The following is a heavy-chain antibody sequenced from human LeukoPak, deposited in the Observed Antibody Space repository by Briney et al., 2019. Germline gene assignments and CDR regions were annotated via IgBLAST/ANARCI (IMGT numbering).Heavy chain of an antibody. V-gene: IGHV1-18*01. D-gene: IGHD3-22*01. CDR2: ISAYNGNT. J-gene: IGHJ4*02. CDR1: GYTFTSYG. Sequence: GASVKVSCKASGYTFTSYGISWVRQAPGQGLEWRGWISAYNGNTNCAQKLQGRVTITTDTSTSKAYMELRSLRSDDTAVYYCAREYGYYDSSGYYSDYWGQGTLVTVSS. CDR3: AREYGYYDSSGYYSDY.